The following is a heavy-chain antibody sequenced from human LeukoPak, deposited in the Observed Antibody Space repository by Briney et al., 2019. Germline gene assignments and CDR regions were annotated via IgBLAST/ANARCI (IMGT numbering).Heavy chain of an antibody. D-gene: IGHD6-13*01. CDR3: ASSLCSSWYVFDY. V-gene: IGHV4-34*01. J-gene: IGHJ4*02. CDR1: GGSFSGYY. CDR2: INHSGST. Sequence: SETLSLTCAVYGGSFSGYYWSWIRQPPGKGLEWIGEINHSGSTNYNPSLKSRVTISVDTSKNQFSLKLSSVTAADTAVYYCASSLCSSWYVFDYWGQGTLVTVSS.